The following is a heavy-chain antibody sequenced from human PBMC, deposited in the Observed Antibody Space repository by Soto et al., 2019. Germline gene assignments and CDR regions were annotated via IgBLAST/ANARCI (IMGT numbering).Heavy chain of an antibody. J-gene: IGHJ5*02. CDR1: GGSFSGYY. CDR2: INHSGST. V-gene: IGHV4-34*01. CDR3: ASGRDGAGNTASIWFGP. D-gene: IGHD3-10*01. Sequence: SGTLSLTCAVYGGSFSGYYWSWIRQPPGKGLEWIGEINHSGSTNYNPSLKSRVTISVDTSKNQFSLKLSSVTAADTAVYYCASGRDGAGNTASIWFGPWGQRPLVTSPQ.